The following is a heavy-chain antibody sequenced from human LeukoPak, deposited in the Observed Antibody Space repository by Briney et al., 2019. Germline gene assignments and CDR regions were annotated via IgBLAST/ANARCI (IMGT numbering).Heavy chain of an antibody. J-gene: IGHJ4*02. D-gene: IGHD1-26*01. CDR3: AKGGYSGTHYLDY. Sequence: PGGSLRLSCAASGFTIGSYAMSWVRRAPGKGLEWVSTISTRGGTYYADSVKGRFTISRDNSKNTPYLQMSSLRAEDTAVYYCAKGGYSGTHYLDYWGQGTLLTVSS. CDR2: ISTRGGT. V-gene: IGHV3-23*01. CDR1: GFTIGSYA.